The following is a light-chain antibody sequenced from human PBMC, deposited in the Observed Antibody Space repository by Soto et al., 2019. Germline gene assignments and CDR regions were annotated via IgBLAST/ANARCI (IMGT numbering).Light chain of an antibody. CDR2: AAS. J-gene: IGKJ3*01. V-gene: IGKV1-9*01. CDR1: QGISRY. CDR3: QQLNSYPPT. Sequence: IQFTQSPSSLSASVGDSVTITCRASQGISRYLSWYQQKPGRAPKLLISAASTFQSGVPARISSSGSGTDFTLSITSLQPEDFATYYCQQLNSYPPTFGPGTKVD.